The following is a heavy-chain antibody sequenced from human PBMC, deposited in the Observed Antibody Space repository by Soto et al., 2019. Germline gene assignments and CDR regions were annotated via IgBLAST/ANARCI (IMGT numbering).Heavy chain of an antibody. J-gene: IGHJ4*02. V-gene: IGHV1-3*01. Sequence: ASVKVSCKASGYTFTSYAMHWVRQAPGQRLEWMGWINAGNGNTKYSQKFQGRVTITRDTSASTAYMELSSLRSEDTAVYYCARDERVAVAPHALPEFPAKSLHSFDYWGQGTLVTVSS. D-gene: IGHD6-19*01. CDR1: GYTFTSYA. CDR2: INAGNGNT. CDR3: ARDERVAVAPHALPEFPAKSLHSFDY.